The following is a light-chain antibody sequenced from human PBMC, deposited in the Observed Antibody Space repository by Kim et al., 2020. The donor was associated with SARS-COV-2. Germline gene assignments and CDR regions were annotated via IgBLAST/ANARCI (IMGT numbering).Light chain of an antibody. CDR3: NSRDSNENVF. CDR2: GKN. Sequence: VALGKKVRITCKGYSLRSYYETWYQQKTGQAPILVIYGKNNRPSGIPDRFSGARSGNTASLTITGTQAGDEADYYCNSRDSNENVFFGGGTQLTVL. J-gene: IGLJ2*01. CDR1: SLRSYY. V-gene: IGLV3-19*01.